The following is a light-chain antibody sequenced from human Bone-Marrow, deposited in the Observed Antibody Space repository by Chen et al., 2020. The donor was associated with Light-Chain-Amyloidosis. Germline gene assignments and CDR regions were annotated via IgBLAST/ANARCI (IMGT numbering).Light chain of an antibody. J-gene: IGLJ3*02. Sequence: SYVLTQPSSVSVAPGQTATIACGGNNIGSTSVHWYQQTPGQAPLLVVYDDSDRPSGIPERLSGSYSGNTATLTISRVEAGDEADYYCHVWDRSSDRPVFGGGTKLTVL. CDR3: HVWDRSSDRPV. CDR1: NIGSTS. CDR2: DDS. V-gene: IGLV3-21*02.